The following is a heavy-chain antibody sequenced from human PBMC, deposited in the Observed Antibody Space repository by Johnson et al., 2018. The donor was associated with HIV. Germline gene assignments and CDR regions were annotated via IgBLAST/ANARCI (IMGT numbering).Heavy chain of an antibody. Sequence: VQLVESGGGVVRPGGSLRLSCAASGFTFDDYGMSWVRQAPGKGLEWVSGIDWNGGRLGYVDSVKGRFTISRDNAKNSLYLEMNNLRAEDTALYYCARQHNYDSSGQGGGLDIWGQGTMVTVSS. CDR3: ARQHNYDSSGQGGGLDI. J-gene: IGHJ3*02. D-gene: IGHD3-22*01. CDR1: GFTFDDYG. V-gene: IGHV3-20*04. CDR2: IDWNGGRL.